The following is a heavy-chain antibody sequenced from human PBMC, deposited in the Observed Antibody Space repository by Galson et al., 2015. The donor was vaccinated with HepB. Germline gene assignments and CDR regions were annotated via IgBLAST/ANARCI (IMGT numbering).Heavy chain of an antibody. CDR3: ARRRTGQLGGHNDY. CDR2: ISAYNGNT. CDR1: GYTFTPYG. D-gene: IGHD6-6*01. J-gene: IGHJ4*02. V-gene: IGHV1-18*04. Sequence: SVKVSCKASGYTFTPYGITWVRQAPGQGLEWMGWISAYNGNTNYAQKLQGRVTLTTDTSTSTAYMEVRSLRSDDTAVYYCARRRTGQLGGHNDYWGQGTLVTVSS.